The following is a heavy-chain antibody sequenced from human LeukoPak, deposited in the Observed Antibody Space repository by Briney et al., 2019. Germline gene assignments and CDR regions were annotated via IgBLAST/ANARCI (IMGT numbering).Heavy chain of an antibody. Sequence: PGGSLRLSCATSGFTFSSYALSWVRQAPGKGLEWVSAISGSGGSTYYADSVKGRFTISRDNSKNTLYLQMNSLRAEDTAVYYCAKDITAMVRGVMVYWGQGTLVTVSS. CDR2: ISGSGGST. CDR3: AKDITAMVRGVMVY. J-gene: IGHJ4*02. D-gene: IGHD3-10*01. V-gene: IGHV3-23*01. CDR1: GFTFSSYA.